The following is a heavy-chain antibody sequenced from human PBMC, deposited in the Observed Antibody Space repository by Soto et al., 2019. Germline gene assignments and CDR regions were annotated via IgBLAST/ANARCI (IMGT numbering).Heavy chain of an antibody. V-gene: IGHV4-39*01. CDR2: IYYTRNT. J-gene: IGHJ4*02. Sequence: QLQLKESGPGLVKPSETLSLTCTVSGGSISSGSFYWGWIRQPPGKGLEWIGSIYYTRNTYYNPSLKSRVTISVDSSKNQFSLKLSSVTAADTAVYYCARHWEQWLGYIDYWGQGTLVAVFS. CDR1: GGSISSGSFY. CDR3: ARHWEQWLGYIDY. D-gene: IGHD6-19*01.